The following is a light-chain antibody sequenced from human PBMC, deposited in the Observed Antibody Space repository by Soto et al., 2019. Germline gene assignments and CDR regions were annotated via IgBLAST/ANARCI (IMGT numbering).Light chain of an antibody. J-gene: IGKJ1*01. Sequence: DIQMTQSPSTLSASVGDRVSITWRASQSISSWLAWYQQKPGKAPKLLIYDASSLESGVPSRFSGSGSGTDFTLSINSLQPDDFAVYYCQQYGSSPFVTFGQGTKV. V-gene: IGKV1-5*01. CDR3: QQYGSSPFVT. CDR2: DAS. CDR1: QSISSW.